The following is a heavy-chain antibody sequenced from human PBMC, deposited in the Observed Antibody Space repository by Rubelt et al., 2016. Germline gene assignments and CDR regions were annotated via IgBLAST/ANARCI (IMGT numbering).Heavy chain of an antibody. CDR3: ARGVQF. Sequence: QVQLQQWGAGLLKPSETLSLTCAVYGGSSSGYYWSWIRQPPGKGLEWIGEINHSGSTNYNPSLKSRVTISVDTSKNQFSLKLSSVTAADTAVYYCARGVQFWGQGTLVTVSS. J-gene: IGHJ4*02. V-gene: IGHV4-34*01. CDR1: GGSSSGYY. D-gene: IGHD1-1*01. CDR2: INHSGST.